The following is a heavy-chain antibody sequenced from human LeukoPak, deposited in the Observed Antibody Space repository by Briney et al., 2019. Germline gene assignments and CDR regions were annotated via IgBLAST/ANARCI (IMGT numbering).Heavy chain of an antibody. J-gene: IGHJ4*02. CDR2: ISGSGDNT. V-gene: IGHV3-23*01. CDR1: GFTFSSYA. CDR3: ARDRNYFEALHRSY. Sequence: GGTLRLSCAASGFTFSSYAMSWVRQVPGKGLEWVSVISGSGDNTYYADSVKGRFTISRDNSKNMLYLQMNSLRAEDTAVYYCARDRNYFEALHRSYWGQGTLVTVSS. D-gene: IGHD3-10*01.